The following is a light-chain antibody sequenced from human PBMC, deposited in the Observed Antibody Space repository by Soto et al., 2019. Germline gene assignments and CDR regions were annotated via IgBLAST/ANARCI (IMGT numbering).Light chain of an antibody. CDR2: WAS. J-gene: IGKJ1*01. V-gene: IGKV4-1*01. CDR3: QQYGSSPPT. CDR1: QSVLFTSNNKNY. Sequence: DIVRTQSPDSLAVSLGERATINCKSSQSVLFTSNNKNYLAWYQQKPGQPPKLLIYWASTRESGVPDRFSGSGSGTDFTLTINRLEPEDFALYYCQQYGSSPPTFGQGTKVDIK.